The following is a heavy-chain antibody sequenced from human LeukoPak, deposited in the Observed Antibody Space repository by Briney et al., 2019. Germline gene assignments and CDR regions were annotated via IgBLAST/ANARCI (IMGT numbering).Heavy chain of an antibody. CDR1: GFTVSSNY. D-gene: IGHD3-3*01. J-gene: IGHJ4*02. CDR3: ARGRTLRFLEWFVFDY. Sequence: PGGSLRLSCAASGFTVSSNYMSWVRQAPGKGLEWVSVIYSGGSTYYADSVKGRFTISRDNSKSTLYLQMNSLRAEDTAVYYCARGRTLRFLEWFVFDYWGQGTLVTVSS. V-gene: IGHV3-66*02. CDR2: IYSGGST.